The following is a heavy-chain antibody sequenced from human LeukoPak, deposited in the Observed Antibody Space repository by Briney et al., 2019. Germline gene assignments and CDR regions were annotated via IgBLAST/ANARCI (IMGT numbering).Heavy chain of an antibody. CDR2: IKEDGSVK. J-gene: IGHJ4*02. V-gene: IGHV3-7*01. D-gene: IGHD6-19*01. CDR3: ARIRLDFDY. CDR1: GFIFSRYW. Sequence: GGSLRLSCAASGFIFSRYWMTWVRQAPGKGLEFVANIKEDGSVKYYVDSVKGRFTIFRDNAKNSLYLQMNSLRAEDTAVYYCARIRLDFDYWGQGTLVTVSS.